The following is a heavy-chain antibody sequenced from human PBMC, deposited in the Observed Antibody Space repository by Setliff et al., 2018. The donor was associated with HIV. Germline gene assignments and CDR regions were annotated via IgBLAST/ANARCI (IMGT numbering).Heavy chain of an antibody. CDR3: ARVDGAYNDNIFDY. CDR1: GYSFTGYH. V-gene: IGHV1-2*06. CDR2: INPNSGGT. Sequence: GASVKVSCKASGYSFTGYHVHWVRQAPGQGLEWMGRINPNSGGTNYAQKFQGRVTMTRDTSISTAYMELSRLTSDDTAVYFCARVDGAYNDNIFDYWGQGTLVTVSS. J-gene: IGHJ4*02. D-gene: IGHD1-1*01.